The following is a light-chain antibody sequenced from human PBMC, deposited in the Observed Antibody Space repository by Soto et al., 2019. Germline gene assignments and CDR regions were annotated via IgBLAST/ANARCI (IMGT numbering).Light chain of an antibody. V-gene: IGLV1-44*01. J-gene: IGLJ3*02. Sequence: QSALTQPTSLSGTPGQRVTISCYGSNSNIGRYSVNWYQHFPGTAPKILIYSDDERPSWVPDRFSGSKSGTSASLAISGLQSEEEAEYYCASWDDNLNGPLFGGGTKLTVL. CDR2: SDD. CDR1: NSNIGRYS. CDR3: ASWDDNLNGPL.